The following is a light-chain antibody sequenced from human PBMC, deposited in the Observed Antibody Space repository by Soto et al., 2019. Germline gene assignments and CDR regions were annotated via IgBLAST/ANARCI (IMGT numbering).Light chain of an antibody. J-gene: IGLJ2*01. Sequence: SYELTQPPSVSLAPGQTASITFSGDKLGDKYACWYQQKPGQSPVLVIYQDSKRPSGIPERFSGSNSGNTATLTISGTQAMDEADYYCQAWDSSTAVFGGGTKLTVL. CDR2: QDS. V-gene: IGLV3-1*01. CDR3: QAWDSSTAV. CDR1: KLGDKY.